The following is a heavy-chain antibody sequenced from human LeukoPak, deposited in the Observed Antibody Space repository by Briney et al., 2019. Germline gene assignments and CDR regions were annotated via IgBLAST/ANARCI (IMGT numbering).Heavy chain of an antibody. V-gene: IGHV3-23*01. CDR2: ISGSGGST. D-gene: IGHD3-22*01. Sequence: GGSLRLSCAASGLTFSSYAMSWVRQAPGKGLEWVSAISGSGGSTYYADSVKGRFTISRDNSKNTLYLQMNSLRAEDTAVYYCAKAVYDSSGYLYWGQGTLVTVSS. J-gene: IGHJ4*02. CDR3: AKAVYDSSGYLY. CDR1: GLTFSSYA.